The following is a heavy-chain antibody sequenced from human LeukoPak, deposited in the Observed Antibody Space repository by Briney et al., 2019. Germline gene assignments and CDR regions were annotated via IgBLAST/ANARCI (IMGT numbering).Heavy chain of an antibody. Sequence: GGSLRLSCAASGFTFSNHGMHWVCQAPGKGLEWVALIWYDGSNKEYAESVKGRFTISRDNSKNTLYLQMNSLRDEDTAVYYCARDQGTSTTAPKRKGRFDPWGQGTLVTVSS. CDR2: IWYDGSNK. V-gene: IGHV3-33*01. CDR3: ARDQGTSTTAPKRKGRFDP. D-gene: IGHD1-1*01. CDR1: GFTFSNHG. J-gene: IGHJ5*02.